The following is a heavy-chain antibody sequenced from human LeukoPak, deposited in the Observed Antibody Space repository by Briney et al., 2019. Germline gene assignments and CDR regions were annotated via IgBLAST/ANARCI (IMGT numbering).Heavy chain of an antibody. CDR2: MNPNSGNT. D-gene: IGHD2-15*01. V-gene: IGHV1-8*01. CDR1: GYAFTSYD. J-gene: IGHJ3*02. CDR3: TRGLVVLSATSWAFDI. Sequence: ASVKVSCKASGYAFTSYDIHWVRQATGQGLEWMGWMNPNSGNTGYAQKFQARVSMTRNTSISTAYMELSSLRSEDTAVYYCTRGLVVLSATSWAFDIWGQGTMVTVSS.